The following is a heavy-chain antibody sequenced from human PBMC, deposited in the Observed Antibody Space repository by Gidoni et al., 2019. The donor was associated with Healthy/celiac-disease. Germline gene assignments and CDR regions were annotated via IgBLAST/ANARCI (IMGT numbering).Heavy chain of an antibody. V-gene: IGHV3-21*01. Sequence: EVQLVESGGGLVKPGGSLRLSCAASGFTFSSYSMNWVRQAPGKGLEWFSSISSSSSYIYYADSVKGRFTISRDNAKNSLYLQMNSLRAEDTAVYYCARGSAESPYFDYWGQGTLVTVSS. D-gene: IGHD3-10*01. CDR2: ISSSSSYI. CDR3: ARGSAESPYFDY. J-gene: IGHJ4*02. CDR1: GFTFSSYS.